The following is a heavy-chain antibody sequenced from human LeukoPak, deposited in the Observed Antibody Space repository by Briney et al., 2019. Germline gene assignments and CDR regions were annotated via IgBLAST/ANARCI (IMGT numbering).Heavy chain of an antibody. J-gene: IGHJ4*02. D-gene: IGHD3-22*01. V-gene: IGHV1-69*04. CDR1: GGTFSSYA. CDR3: AREGSADSSGYYYAPFLGYFDY. CDR2: IIPILGIA. Sequence: SVKVSCKASGGTFSSYAISWVRQAPGQGLEWMGRIIPILGIANYAQKFQGRVTITADKSTSTAYLELSSLRSEDTAVYYCAREGSADSSGYYYAPFLGYFDYWGQGTLVTVSS.